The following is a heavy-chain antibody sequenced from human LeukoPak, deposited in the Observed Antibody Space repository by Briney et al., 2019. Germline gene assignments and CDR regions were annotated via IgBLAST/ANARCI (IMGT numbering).Heavy chain of an antibody. CDR1: GFIFSTYA. CDR3: AKGGITMIVVVIQYYFDY. Sequence: PGGSLRLSCAASGFIFSTYAMSWVRLAPGKGLEWVSGISGSGAGIYYADSVKGRFTISRDNSRNTLYLQMNSLRAEDTAVYYCAKGGITMIVVVIQYYFDYWGQGTLVTVSS. J-gene: IGHJ4*02. CDR2: ISGSGAGI. V-gene: IGHV3-23*01. D-gene: IGHD3-22*01.